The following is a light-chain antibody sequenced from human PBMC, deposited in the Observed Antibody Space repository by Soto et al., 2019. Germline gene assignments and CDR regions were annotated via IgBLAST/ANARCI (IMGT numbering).Light chain of an antibody. Sequence: QPVLTQSPSASASLGASVKLTCTLSSGHSSYGIAWHQQQPEKGPRYLMKLYSDGSHSKGDGIPDRFSGSSSGAERYLTISSLQSEDEADYYCQTWGTGIPVFGGGTQLTVL. CDR3: QTWGTGIPV. J-gene: IGLJ7*01. CDR2: LYSDGSH. CDR1: SGHSSYG. V-gene: IGLV4-69*01.